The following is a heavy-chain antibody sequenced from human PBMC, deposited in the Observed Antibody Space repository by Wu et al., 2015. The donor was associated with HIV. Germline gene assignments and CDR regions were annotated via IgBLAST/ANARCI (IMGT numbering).Heavy chain of an antibody. CDR2: IIPIFGTA. Sequence: QVQLVQSGAEVKKPGSSVKVSCKASGGTFSSYAISWVRQAPGQGLEWMGRIIPIFGTANYAQKFQGRVTITADESTSTAYMELSSLRSEDTAVYYCARDPRLIYDYRDYYYYGMDVWGQGTTVTVSS. J-gene: IGHJ6*02. CDR1: GGTFSSYA. CDR3: ARDPRLIYDYRDYYYYGMDV. D-gene: IGHD3-16*01. V-gene: IGHV1-69*18.